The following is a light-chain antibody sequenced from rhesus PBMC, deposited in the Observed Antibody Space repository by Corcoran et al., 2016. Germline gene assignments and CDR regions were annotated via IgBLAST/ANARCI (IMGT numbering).Light chain of an antibody. CDR3: QVWHINSDQYI. J-gene: IGLJ1*01. CDR1: NFGSGV. V-gene: IGLV3-44*01. CDR2: YDK. Sequence: SYDLTQAPSVSVYPGQTAKITCGGGNFGSGVVNWYQQKPPPAPVVVIYYDKERPSGIPERFSGSKSGNTDTLTISGVEAGDEADYYCQVWHINSDQYIFGGGTRLTVL.